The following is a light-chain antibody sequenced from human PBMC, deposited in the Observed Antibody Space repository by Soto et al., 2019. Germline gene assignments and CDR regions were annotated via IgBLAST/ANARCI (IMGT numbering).Light chain of an antibody. J-gene: IGKJ5*01. CDR3: QQTHSTPVP. CDR1: QNIYNY. V-gene: IGKV1-39*01. CDR2: AAT. Sequence: DIQMTQSPSSLSASVGDRVTVTCRTSQNIYNYLNWYQQRPGKAPKLLIYAATSVQSGVPSRFSGSVSGTDVTLTISSLHPEEFATYYCQQTHSTPVPFGQGTRLDVK.